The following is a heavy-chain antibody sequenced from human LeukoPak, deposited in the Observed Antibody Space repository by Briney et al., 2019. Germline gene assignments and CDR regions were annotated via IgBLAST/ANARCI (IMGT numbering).Heavy chain of an antibody. CDR2: IRYDGSNK. J-gene: IGHJ3*02. V-gene: IGHV3-30*02. CDR3: AKQPLWFGEATDAFDI. D-gene: IGHD3-10*01. CDR1: GFTFSSYG. Sequence: GGSLRLSCAASGFTFSSYGMHWVRQAPGKGLEWVAFIRYDGSNKYYADSVKGRFTISRDNSKNTLYLQMNSLRAEDTAVYYCAKQPLWFGEATDAFDIWGQGTMVTVSS.